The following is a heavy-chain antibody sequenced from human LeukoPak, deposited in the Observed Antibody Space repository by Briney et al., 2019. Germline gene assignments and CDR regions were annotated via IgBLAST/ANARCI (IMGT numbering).Heavy chain of an antibody. V-gene: IGHV5-51*01. CDR3: ARLSYYSQQLEGDFDY. CDR1: GYSFTSYW. CDR2: IYPGDSDT. J-gene: IGHJ4*02. Sequence: GESLKISCKGSGYSFTSYWIGWVRQLPGKGLEWMGIIYPGDSDTRYSPSFQGQVTISADKSISTAYLQWSSLKASDTAMYYCARLSYYSQQLEGDFDYWGQGTLVTVSS. D-gene: IGHD6-13*01.